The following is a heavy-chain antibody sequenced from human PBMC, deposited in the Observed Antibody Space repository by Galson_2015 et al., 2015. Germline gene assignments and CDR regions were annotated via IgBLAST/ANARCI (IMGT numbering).Heavy chain of an antibody. CDR1: GFTFGDFM. CDR2: ISWDGGDI. CDR3: TKDRGNYRGFDY. V-gene: IGHV3-43*01. D-gene: IGHD3-16*02. J-gene: IGHJ4*02. Sequence: SLRLSCAASGFTFGDFMMHWVRQAPGKGPEWVSLISWDGGDIFYADSVKGRFTISRDNGKNSLFLQMNSLRPEDTALYYCTKDRGNYRGFDYWGQGTLVSVSS.